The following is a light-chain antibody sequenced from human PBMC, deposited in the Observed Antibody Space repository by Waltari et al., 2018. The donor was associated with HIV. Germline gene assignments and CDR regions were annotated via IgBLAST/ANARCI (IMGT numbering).Light chain of an antibody. Sequence: DIIMTQSPESLAVSLGGTATITCKSSRSVLYASNNKNFITWYQQKSGRPPKVLSYWASVRESGVPERFSGSGSGTDFTLTISNLQAEDVAIYYCHQYYSTSWTFGRGTRVEIK. CDR2: WAS. V-gene: IGKV4-1*01. CDR1: RSVLYASNNKNF. J-gene: IGKJ1*01. CDR3: HQYYSTSWT.